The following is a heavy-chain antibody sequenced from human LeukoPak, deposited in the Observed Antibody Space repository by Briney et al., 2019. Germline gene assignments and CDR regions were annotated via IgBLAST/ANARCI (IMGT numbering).Heavy chain of an antibody. D-gene: IGHD5-18*01. CDR2: IYYSGST. V-gene: IGHV4-31*03. Sequence: KASETLSLTCTVSGGAISSSSYYWGWIRQHPGKGLEWIGYIYYSGSTYYNPSLKSRVTISVDTSKNQFSLKLSSVTAADTAVYYCARFWSGYSYGYFWRWFDPWGQGTLVTVSS. CDR3: ARFWSGYSYGYFWRWFDP. CDR1: GGAISSSSYY. J-gene: IGHJ5*02.